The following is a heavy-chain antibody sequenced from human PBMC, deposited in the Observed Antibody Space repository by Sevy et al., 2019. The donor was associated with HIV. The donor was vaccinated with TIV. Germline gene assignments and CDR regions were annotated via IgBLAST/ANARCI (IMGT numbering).Heavy chain of an antibody. CDR3: ARQTYSSGWYNWLDS. V-gene: IGHV5-10-1*01. CDR1: GYIFTNYW. Sequence: GESLKISCKGSGYIFTNYWITWVRQMPGKGLEWTGRIKPSNSYTNYSPSFQGHVTFSADKSITTAYLQWNSLKASDTAMSYCARQTYSSGWYNWLDSWGQGTLVTVSS. D-gene: IGHD6-19*01. J-gene: IGHJ5*01. CDR2: IKPSNSYT.